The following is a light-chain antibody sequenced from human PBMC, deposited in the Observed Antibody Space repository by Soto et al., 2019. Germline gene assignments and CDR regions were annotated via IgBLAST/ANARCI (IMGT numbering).Light chain of an antibody. J-gene: IGLJ3*02. Sequence: NFMLTQPHSVSESPGKTVIISCTRSSGSIASNYVQWYQQRPGSSPTTVIYEDNQRPSGVPDRFSGSIDRSSNSASLTISGLETEDEADYFCQSYDATNQVFGGGTKVTVL. CDR2: EDN. V-gene: IGLV6-57*01. CDR1: SGSIASNY. CDR3: QSYDATNQV.